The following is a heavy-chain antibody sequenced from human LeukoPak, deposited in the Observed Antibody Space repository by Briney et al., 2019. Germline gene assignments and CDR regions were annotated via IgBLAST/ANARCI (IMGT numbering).Heavy chain of an antibody. CDR2: ISFDGSYE. J-gene: IGHJ4*02. V-gene: IGHV3-30*18. Sequence: PAGSLRLSCAASGFTFSTYGMHWVRQAPGKGLEWVAVISFDGSYEYYADSVKGRFTISRDTSKNTLYLQMNSLRVEDTAVYYCAKDRGGSYRGAFDYWGQGTLVTVSS. CDR3: AKDRGGSYRGAFDY. CDR1: GFTFSTYG. D-gene: IGHD1-26*01.